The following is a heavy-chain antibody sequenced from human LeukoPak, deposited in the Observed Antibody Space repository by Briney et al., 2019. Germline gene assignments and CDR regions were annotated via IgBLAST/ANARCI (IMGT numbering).Heavy chain of an antibody. Sequence: GASVKVSCKASGYTFTGYYMHWVRQAPGQGLEWLGWISGSTGRTHYTQAVQGRVTMTTDTSTATAYMELRSLRSDDTAIYYCARVGRDCSDINCYWADWFDPWGQGTLVIVSS. CDR2: ISGSTGRT. V-gene: IGHV1-18*04. J-gene: IGHJ5*02. CDR1: GYTFTGYY. CDR3: ARVGRDCSDINCYWADWFDP. D-gene: IGHD2-2*01.